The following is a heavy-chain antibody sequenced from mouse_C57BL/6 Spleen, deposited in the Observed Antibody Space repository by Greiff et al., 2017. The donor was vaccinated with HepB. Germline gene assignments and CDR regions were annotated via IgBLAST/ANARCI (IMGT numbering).Heavy chain of an antibody. CDR3: TRSDGYDEGAWFAY. D-gene: IGHD2-2*01. Sequence: VKLVESGAELVRPGASVTLSCQASGYTFTDYEMHWVKQTPVHGLEWIGAIDPETGGTAYNQKFKGKAILTADKSSSTAYMELRSLTSEDSAVYYCTRSDGYDEGAWFAYWGQGTLVTVSA. CDR1: GYTFTDYE. CDR2: IDPETGGT. J-gene: IGHJ3*01. V-gene: IGHV1-15*01.